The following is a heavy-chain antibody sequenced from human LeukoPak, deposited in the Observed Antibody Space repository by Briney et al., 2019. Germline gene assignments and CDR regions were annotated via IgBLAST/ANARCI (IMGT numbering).Heavy chain of an antibody. CDR1: GDSVSSNSAA. CDR3: ARDHCSSTSCYAPTPYDFYY. Sequence: SQTLSLTCAISGDSVSSNSAAWNWIRQSPSRGLEWLGRTYYRSKWYNDYAVSVKSRITINPDTSKNQFSLQLNSVTPEDTAVYYCARDHCSSTSCYAPTPYDFYYWGQGTLVTVSS. CDR2: TYYRSKWYN. D-gene: IGHD2-2*01. J-gene: IGHJ4*02. V-gene: IGHV6-1*01.